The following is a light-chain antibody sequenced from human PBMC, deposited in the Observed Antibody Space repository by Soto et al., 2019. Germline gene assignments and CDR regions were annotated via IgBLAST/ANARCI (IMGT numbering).Light chain of an antibody. V-gene: IGKV3-15*01. Sequence: EIVLTQSPGTLSLSPGERATLSCGASQSVTSNYLAWYQQKPGQAPRLLIYGASTRATGIPARFSGSGSGTEFTLTISSLQSEDFAVYNCQQYNNWPITFGQRRRPENK. CDR1: QSVTSN. CDR2: GAS. J-gene: IGKJ5*01. CDR3: QQYNNWPIT.